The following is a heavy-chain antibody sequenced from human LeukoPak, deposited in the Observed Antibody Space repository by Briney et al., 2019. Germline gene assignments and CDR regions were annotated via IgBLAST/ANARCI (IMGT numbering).Heavy chain of an antibody. CDR1: GGSISSYSYY. V-gene: IGHV4-39*07. CDR2: IYYSGST. Sequence: SETLSLTCTVSGGSISSYSYYWGWIRQPPGKGLEWIGSIYYSGSTYNNPSLKSRVTISVDKSKNQFSLKLSSVTAADTAVYYCARVSSGATTVDYWGQGTLVTVSS. D-gene: IGHD1-26*01. CDR3: ARVSSGATTVDY. J-gene: IGHJ4*02.